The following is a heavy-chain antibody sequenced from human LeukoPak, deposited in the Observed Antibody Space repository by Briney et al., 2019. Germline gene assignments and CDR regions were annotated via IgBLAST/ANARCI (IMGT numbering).Heavy chain of an antibody. V-gene: IGHV4-39*07. Sequence: PSETLFLTCPVSGASISSSSYYWGWIRQPPGKGLEWIGSIYYSGSTYYNPSLKSRVTISVDTSKNQFSLKLSSVTAADTAVYYCARGMDYYDSSGYRSEAFDIWGQGTMVTVSS. J-gene: IGHJ3*02. CDR3: ARGMDYYDSSGYRSEAFDI. CDR2: IYYSGST. D-gene: IGHD3-22*01. CDR1: GASISSSSYY.